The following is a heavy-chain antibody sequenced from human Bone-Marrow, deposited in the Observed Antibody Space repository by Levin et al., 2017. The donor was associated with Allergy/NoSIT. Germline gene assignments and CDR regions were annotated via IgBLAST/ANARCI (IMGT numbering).Heavy chain of an antibody. V-gene: IGHV3-48*04. CDR1: EFTFSRHN. CDR2: ISASSGTI. Sequence: GGSLRLSCAASEFTFSRHNMNWVRQAPGKGLEWVSHISASSGTIYYADSVKGRFTIFRDNAKNSLYLQMNSLRAEDTAIYYCARDRSGTYFWFWGQGALVTVSS. J-gene: IGHJ4*02. D-gene: IGHD3-16*01. CDR3: ARDRSGTYFWF.